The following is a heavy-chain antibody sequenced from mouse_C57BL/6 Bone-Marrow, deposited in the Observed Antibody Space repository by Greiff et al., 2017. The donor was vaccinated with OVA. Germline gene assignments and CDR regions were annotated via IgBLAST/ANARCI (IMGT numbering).Heavy chain of an antibody. CDR3: ARRGVVAFDY. V-gene: IGHV5-6*02. CDR1: GFTFSSYG. CDR2: ISSGGSYT. J-gene: IGHJ2*01. D-gene: IGHD1-1*01. Sequence: EVMLVESGGDLVKPGGSLKLSCAASGFTFSSYGMSWVRQTPDKRLEWVATISSGGSYTYYPDSVKGRFTISRDNAKNTLYLQMSSLKSEDTAMYYCARRGVVAFDYWGQGTTLTVSS.